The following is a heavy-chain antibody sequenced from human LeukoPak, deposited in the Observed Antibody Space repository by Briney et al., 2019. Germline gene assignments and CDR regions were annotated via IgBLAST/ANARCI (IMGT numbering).Heavy chain of an antibody. D-gene: IGHD1-1*01. CDR1: GLTFDGSW. CDR2: MDPSASQK. V-gene: IGHV3-7*01. J-gene: IGHJ4*02. Sequence: PGGSLRLSCAASGLTFDGSWMNWVRQAPGKGLEWVANMDPSASQKRYVDSVKGRFSISKDNPGTSLYLEMYSLRAEDTAIYYCAIWTSGNYWGQGTLVTVSS. CDR3: AIWTSGNY.